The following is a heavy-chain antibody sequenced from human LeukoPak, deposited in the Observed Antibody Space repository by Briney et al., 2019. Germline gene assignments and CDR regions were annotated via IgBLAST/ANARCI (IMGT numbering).Heavy chain of an antibody. V-gene: IGHV3-23*01. Sequence: GGSLRLSCAASGITLSSFAMSWVRQAPGTGLEWVSCFSGSGGSIYYADSVKGRFTISRDNSKNTLYLQMNSLRAEDTAVYYCAKFSPTPLLNYYYSGMDVWGQGTTVTVSS. CDR3: AKFSPTPLLNYYYSGMDV. CDR1: GITLSSFA. CDR2: FSGSGGSI. J-gene: IGHJ6*02.